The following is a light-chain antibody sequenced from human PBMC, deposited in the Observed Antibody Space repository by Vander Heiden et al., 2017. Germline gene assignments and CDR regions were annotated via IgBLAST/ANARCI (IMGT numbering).Light chain of an antibody. CDR1: SSDVGSNNY. Sequence: QSALTQPASGAGSPGPQMASFCTGTSSDVGSNNYVYWYQQHPGKAPKLMIYDVSNRPSGVSNRFSGSKSGNTASLTISGLQDEDEADYYCSSYTSSSTVVFGGGTKLTVL. CDR2: DVS. V-gene: IGLV2-14*01. CDR3: SSYTSSSTVV. J-gene: IGLJ2*01.